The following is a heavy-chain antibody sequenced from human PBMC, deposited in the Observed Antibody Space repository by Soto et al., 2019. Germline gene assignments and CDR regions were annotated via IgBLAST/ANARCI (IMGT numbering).Heavy chain of an antibody. CDR2: IYYSGST. J-gene: IGHJ4*02. CDR1: GGSISSGGYY. V-gene: IGHV4-31*02. Sequence: LPLTCTVSGGSISSGGYYWSWIRQHPGKGLEWIGYIYYSGSTYYNPSLKSRVTISVDTSKNQFSLKLSSVTAADTAVYYCARVSIAAAGNLYWGQGTLVTVSS. CDR3: ARVSIAAAGNLY. D-gene: IGHD6-13*01.